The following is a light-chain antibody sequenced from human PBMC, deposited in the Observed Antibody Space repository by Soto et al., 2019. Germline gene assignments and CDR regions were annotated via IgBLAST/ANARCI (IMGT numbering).Light chain of an antibody. Sequence: EIVLTQSPGTLSLSPGERATLSCRASQSVSGSYLAWYQQKPGQAPRLLIYGASSRATGIPDRFSGSGSVTDFTLTISRLEPEDFAVYYCQQYGSSPYTFGQGTKLEIK. V-gene: IGKV3-20*01. J-gene: IGKJ2*01. CDR1: QSVSGSY. CDR2: GAS. CDR3: QQYGSSPYT.